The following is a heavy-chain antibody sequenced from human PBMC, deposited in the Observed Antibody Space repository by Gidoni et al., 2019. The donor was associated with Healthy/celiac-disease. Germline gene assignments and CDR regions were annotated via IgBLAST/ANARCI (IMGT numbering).Heavy chain of an antibody. CDR2: IYYSGSN. CDR1: GGCISRGGYY. V-gene: IGHV4-31*03. Sequence: QVQLQESGPGLVKPSQTLSLTCTVSGGCISRGGYYWSWIRQHPGKGLKWIGYIYYSGSNYYHPSLKSRVTISVDTSKNQFSLKLSSVTAADTAVYYCARSMTTVTLGYAFDIWGQGTMVTGSS. D-gene: IGHD4-17*01. CDR3: ARSMTTVTLGYAFDI. J-gene: IGHJ3*02.